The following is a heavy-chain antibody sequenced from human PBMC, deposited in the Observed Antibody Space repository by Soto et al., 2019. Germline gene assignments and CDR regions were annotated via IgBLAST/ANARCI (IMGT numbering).Heavy chain of an antibody. D-gene: IGHD3-16*01. V-gene: IGHV4-39*01. CDR3: ARHGGGSYAESDY. Sequence: KPSETLSLTCTVSGGSISSSSYYWGWIRQPPGKGLEWIGSIYYSGSTYYNPSLKSRVTISVDTSKNQFSLKLSSVTAADTAVYYCARHGGGSYAESDYWGQGTLVTVSS. CDR2: IYYSGST. CDR1: GGSISSSSYY. J-gene: IGHJ4*02.